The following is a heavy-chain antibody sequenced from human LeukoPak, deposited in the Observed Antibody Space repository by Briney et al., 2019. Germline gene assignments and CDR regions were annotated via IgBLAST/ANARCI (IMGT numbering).Heavy chain of an antibody. Sequence: AGGSLRLSCAASGFTFSSYSMNWVRPAPGKGLEWVSSISSSSSYIYYADSVKGRFTISRDNAKNSLYLQMNSLRAEDTAVYYCARVGSGWTLDYWGQGTLVTVSS. CDR1: GFTFSSYS. CDR3: ARVGSGWTLDY. D-gene: IGHD6-19*01. V-gene: IGHV3-21*01. J-gene: IGHJ4*02. CDR2: ISSSSSYI.